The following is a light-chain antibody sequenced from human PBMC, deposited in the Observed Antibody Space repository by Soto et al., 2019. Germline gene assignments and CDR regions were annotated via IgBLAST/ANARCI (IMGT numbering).Light chain of an antibody. Sequence: QSALTQPASVSGSPGQSITISCTGTSSDVGGYNYVSWYQQYPGKAPKLVIYEVINRPSGVSNRFSGSKSGNTASLTISGLLPEDESDFYCSSYATSSTPFVFGTGTKLTVL. CDR1: SSDVGGYNY. J-gene: IGLJ1*01. V-gene: IGLV2-14*01. CDR3: SSYATSSTPFV. CDR2: EVI.